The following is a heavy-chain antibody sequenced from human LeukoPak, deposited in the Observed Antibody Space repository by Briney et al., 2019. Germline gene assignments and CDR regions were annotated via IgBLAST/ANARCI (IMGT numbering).Heavy chain of an antibody. CDR2: TYYTGST. V-gene: IGHV4-39*07. D-gene: IGHD3-16*01. CDR3: ATTTLRGGYDY. Sequence: KPSETLSLTCTVSGGSISSSSFYWGWIRQPPGKGLEWIGTTYYTGSTYYNPSLKSRVTISVDTSKNQFSLKLSSVTAADTAVYYCATTTLRGGYDYWGQGTLVTVSS. CDR1: GGSISSSSFY. J-gene: IGHJ4*02.